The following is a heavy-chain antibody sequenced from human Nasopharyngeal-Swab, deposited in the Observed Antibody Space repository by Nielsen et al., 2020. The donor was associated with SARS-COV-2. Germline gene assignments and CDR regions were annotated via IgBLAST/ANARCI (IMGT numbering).Heavy chain of an antibody. CDR2: VTGSGYGT. D-gene: IGHD3-10*01. Sequence: GGSLRLSCAASGFTFSSYAMTWVRQAPGKGLEWVSVVTGSGYGTDYADSVKGRFTISRDNAKNTLHLQMNSLRAEDTAVYYCARKDVFAYGVDAFDIWGQGTMVTVSS. V-gene: IGHV3-23*01. J-gene: IGHJ3*02. CDR1: GFTFSSYA. CDR3: ARKDVFAYGVDAFDI.